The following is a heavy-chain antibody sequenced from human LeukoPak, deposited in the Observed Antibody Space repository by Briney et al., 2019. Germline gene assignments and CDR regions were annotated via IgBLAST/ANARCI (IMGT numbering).Heavy chain of an antibody. V-gene: IGHV4-39*01. CDR1: GGSISSGTYY. D-gene: IGHD6-19*01. J-gene: IGHJ4*02. CDR2: IYYSGSS. CDR3: ARAPIAVAGAGHEYFDY. Sequence: SETLSLTCTVSGGSISSGTYYWGWIRQPPGEGLEWIGSIYYSGSSSYTPSLHSRVTISVDPSKNQFSLKLRSVTAADTAVYYCARAPIAVAGAGHEYFDYWGQGTLVTVSS.